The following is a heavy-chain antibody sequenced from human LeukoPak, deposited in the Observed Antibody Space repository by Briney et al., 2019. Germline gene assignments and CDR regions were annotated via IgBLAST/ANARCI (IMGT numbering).Heavy chain of an antibody. J-gene: IGHJ3*01. Sequence: GGSLRLSCAASGFSSSNYWMTWIRQAPGKGLEWVATIKGDGSDKRYADSVKGRFTISRDDVKNSLYLQLNNLRAEDTAIYYCARAQWGYPFDVWGQGTRVTVSS. CDR1: GFSSSNYW. CDR3: ARAQWGYPFDV. CDR2: IKGDGSDK. D-gene: IGHD5-18*01. V-gene: IGHV3-7*03.